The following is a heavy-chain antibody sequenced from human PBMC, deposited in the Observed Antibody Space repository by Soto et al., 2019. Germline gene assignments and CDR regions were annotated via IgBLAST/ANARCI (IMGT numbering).Heavy chain of an antibody. Sequence: ASVKVSFKASGYTFTSYGISWVRQAPGQGLEWMGWISAYNGNTNYAQKLQGRVTMTTDTSTSTAYMELRSLRSDDTAVYYCARDWYYYDSSGYYYVADFDYWGQGTLVTVSS. J-gene: IGHJ4*02. CDR2: ISAYNGNT. V-gene: IGHV1-18*04. CDR3: ARDWYYYDSSGYYYVADFDY. D-gene: IGHD3-22*01. CDR1: GYTFTSYG.